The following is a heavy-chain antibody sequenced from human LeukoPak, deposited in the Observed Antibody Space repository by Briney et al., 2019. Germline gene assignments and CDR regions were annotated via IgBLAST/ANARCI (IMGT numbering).Heavy chain of an antibody. J-gene: IGHJ3*02. D-gene: IGHD3-9*01. Sequence: SETLSLTCAVYGGSFSGYYWSWIRQPPGKGLEWIGEINHSGSTNYNPSLKSRVTISVDTSKNQFSLKMSSVTAADTAVYYCARQTYFELAFDIWGQGTMVTVSS. CDR3: ARQTYFELAFDI. V-gene: IGHV4-34*01. CDR2: INHSGST. CDR1: GGSFSGYY.